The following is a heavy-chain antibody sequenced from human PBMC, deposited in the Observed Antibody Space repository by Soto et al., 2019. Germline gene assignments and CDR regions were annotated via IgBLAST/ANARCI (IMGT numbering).Heavy chain of an antibody. D-gene: IGHD4-17*01. CDR2: ISYDGTNK. CDR3: AKDLQSYGDYDYYCYGMDV. CDR1: GFTFSTYG. Sequence: QVQLVESGGGEVQPGRSLTISCAASGFTFSTYGMHWVRQTPGKGLEWVAVISYDGTNKFYSDSVKGRFTISRDNFKNSLNPQMNRLSADDTAVYSCAKDLQSYGDYDYYCYGMDVWGLGTRVTVSS. V-gene: IGHV3-30*18. J-gene: IGHJ6*02.